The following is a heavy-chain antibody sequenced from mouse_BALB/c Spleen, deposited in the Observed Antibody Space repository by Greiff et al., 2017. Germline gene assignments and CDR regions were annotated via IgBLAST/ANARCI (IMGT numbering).Heavy chain of an antibody. CDR2: INPSNGGT. D-gene: IGHD1-1*01. J-gene: IGHJ4*01. V-gene: IGHV1S81*02. Sequence: QVQLKESGAELVKPGASVKLSCKASGYTFTSYYMYWVKQRPGQGLEWIGEINPSNGGTNFNEKFKSKATLTVDKSSSTAYMQLSSLTSEDSAVYYCTREHYGSSYYAMDYWGQGTSVTVSS. CDR3: TREHYGSSYYAMDY. CDR1: GYTFTSYY.